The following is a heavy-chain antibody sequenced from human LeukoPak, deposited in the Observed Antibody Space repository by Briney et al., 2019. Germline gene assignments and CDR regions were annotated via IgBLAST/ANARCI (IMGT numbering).Heavy chain of an antibody. V-gene: IGHV3-9*01. Sequence: PGGCLRLSCAASGFTFDDYAMHRGRRAPGKGRGGGSGMGWNSGSIGYADSVKGRFTISRDNAKVSLYLQMNSLRPGDAALYYCAKYGYYDSSGYYSPYFDYWGQGTLVTVSS. D-gene: IGHD3-22*01. CDR1: GFTFDDYA. J-gene: IGHJ4*02. CDR3: AKYGYYDSSGYYSPYFDY. CDR2: MGWNSGSI.